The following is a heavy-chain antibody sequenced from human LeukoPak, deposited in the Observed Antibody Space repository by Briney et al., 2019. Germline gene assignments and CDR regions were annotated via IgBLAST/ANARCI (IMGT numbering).Heavy chain of an antibody. D-gene: IGHD6-19*01. CDR1: GYSISSGYY. J-gene: IGHJ6*03. V-gene: IGHV4-38-2*02. CDR3: ARVGIAVAGDYYYYYMDV. CDR2: IYYSGST. Sequence: PSETLSLTCTVSGYSISSGYYWGWIRQPPGQGLEWIGYIYYSGSTNYNPSLKSRVTISVDTSKNQFSLKLSSVTAADTAVYYCARVGIAVAGDYYYYYMDVWGKGTTVTVSS.